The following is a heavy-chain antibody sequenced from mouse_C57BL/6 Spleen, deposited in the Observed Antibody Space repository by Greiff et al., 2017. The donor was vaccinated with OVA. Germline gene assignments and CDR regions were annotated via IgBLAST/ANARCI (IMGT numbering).Heavy chain of an antibody. D-gene: IGHD1-1*01. V-gene: IGHV3-6*01. J-gene: IGHJ2*01. CDR2: ISYDGSN. CDR3: AKGGPTVVSFDY. Sequence: VQLKESGPGLVKPSQSLSLTCSVTGYSITSGYYWNWIRQFPGNKLEWMGYISYDGSNNYNPSLKNRISITRDTSKNQFFLKLNSVTTEDTATYYCAKGGPTVVSFDYWGQGTTLTVSS. CDR1: GYSITSGYY.